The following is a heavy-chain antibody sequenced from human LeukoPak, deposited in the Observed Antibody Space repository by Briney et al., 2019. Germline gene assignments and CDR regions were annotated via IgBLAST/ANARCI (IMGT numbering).Heavy chain of an antibody. D-gene: IGHD6-25*01. CDR3: AKDGSSSGPFDY. J-gene: IGHJ4*02. CDR1: GFTFYDYA. Sequence: GGSLRLSCAASGFTFYDYAMHWVRQAPGKGLEWVSLISGDGGSTYYADSVKGRFTISRDNSKNSLYLQTNSLRTEDTALYYCAKDGSSSGPFDYWGQGTLVTVSS. V-gene: IGHV3-43*02. CDR2: ISGDGGST.